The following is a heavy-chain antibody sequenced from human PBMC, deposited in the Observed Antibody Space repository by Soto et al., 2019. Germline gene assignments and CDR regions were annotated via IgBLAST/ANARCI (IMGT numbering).Heavy chain of an antibody. CDR3: ARDTRYCSSTSCPGAWFDP. CDR2: ISAYNGNT. Sequence: QVQLVQSGAEVKKPGASVKVSWKASGYTFTSYGISWVRQAPGQGLEWMGWISAYNGNTNYAQKLQGRVTMTTDTSTSTAYMELRSLRSDDTAVYYCARDTRYCSSTSCPGAWFDPWGQGTLVTVSS. CDR1: GYTFTSYG. D-gene: IGHD2-2*01. J-gene: IGHJ5*02. V-gene: IGHV1-18*01.